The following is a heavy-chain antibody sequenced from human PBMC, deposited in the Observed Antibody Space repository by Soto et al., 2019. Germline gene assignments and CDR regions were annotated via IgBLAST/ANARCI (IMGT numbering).Heavy chain of an antibody. D-gene: IGHD6-13*01. CDR3: ARLVSSSWIDY. J-gene: IGHJ4*02. Sequence: SETLSLTCTVSGGSISSYDWSGIRQPPGKGLEWIGYIYYSGSTNYNPSLKSRVTISVDTSKNQFSLKLSSVTAADTAVYYCARLVSSSWIDYWGQGTLVTVSS. V-gene: IGHV4-59*08. CDR1: GGSISSYD. CDR2: IYYSGST.